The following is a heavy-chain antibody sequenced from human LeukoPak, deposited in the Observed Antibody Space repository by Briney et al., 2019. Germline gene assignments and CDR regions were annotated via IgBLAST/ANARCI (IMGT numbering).Heavy chain of an antibody. Sequence: ASVTVSCKASGYTFTGYYMHWVRQAPGKGLEGMGWINPNSGGTNYAQKFQGRVTMTRDTSISTAYVELSRLRSDDTAVYYCARDLSPKVGSTHHWGQGTLVTVSS. J-gene: IGHJ4*02. CDR1: GYTFTGYY. CDR2: INPNSGGT. CDR3: ARDLSPKVGSTHH. V-gene: IGHV1-2*02. D-gene: IGHD1-26*01.